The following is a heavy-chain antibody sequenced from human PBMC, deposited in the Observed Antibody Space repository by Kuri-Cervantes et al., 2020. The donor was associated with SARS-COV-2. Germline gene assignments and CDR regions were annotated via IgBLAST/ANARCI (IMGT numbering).Heavy chain of an antibody. CDR3: ARGRRLIAAQKVAFED. V-gene: IGHV1-58*01. Sequence: SVKVSCKASGSTFTSSAVQWVRQARGQRLEWIGWIVVGSGNTNYAQKFQERVTITRDMSTSTAYMELSSLRSEDTAVYYCARGRRLIAAQKVAFEDWGQGTLVTVSS. CDR2: IVVGSGNT. D-gene: IGHD6-6*01. J-gene: IGHJ4*02. CDR1: GSTFTSSA.